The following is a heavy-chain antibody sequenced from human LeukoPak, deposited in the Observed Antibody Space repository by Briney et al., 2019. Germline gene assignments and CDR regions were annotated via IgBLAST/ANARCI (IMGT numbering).Heavy chain of an antibody. CDR3: ARGGGGNAVGSMDV. V-gene: IGHV1-69*04. J-gene: IGHJ6*02. CDR2: IIPNLGIA. Sequence: SVKVSCKASGGTFSSYAISWVRQAPGQGLEWMGRIIPNLGIANYAQKFQGRVTITADKSTSTAYMELSSLRSEDTAVYYCARGGGGNAVGSMDVWGQGTTVTVSS. CDR1: GGTFSSYA. D-gene: IGHD4-23*01.